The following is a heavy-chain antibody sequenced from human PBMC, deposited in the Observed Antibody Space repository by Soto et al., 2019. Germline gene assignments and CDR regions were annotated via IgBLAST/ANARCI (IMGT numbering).Heavy chain of an antibody. J-gene: IGHJ6*03. CDR1: GFTFPNSA. V-gene: IGHV3-23*01. CDR3: AKDFLSTRGYVDV. D-gene: IGHD3-10*01. Sequence: GGSLRLSCAASGFTFPNSAINWVRQAPGKGLEWVSTISGGGNNIYYADSVKGRFTISRDNSKNTLYLQMNSLRAEDTAVYFCAKDFLSTRGYVDVWGKGTTVTVSS. CDR2: ISGGGNNI.